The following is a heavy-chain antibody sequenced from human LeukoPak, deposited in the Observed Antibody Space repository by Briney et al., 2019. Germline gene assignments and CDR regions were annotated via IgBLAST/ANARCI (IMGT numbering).Heavy chain of an antibody. D-gene: IGHD6-13*01. CDR1: GGSFSGYY. CDR2: INHSGST. V-gene: IGHV4-34*01. Sequence: SETLSLTCAVYGGSFSGYYWSWIRQPPGKGLEWIGEINHSGSTNYNPSLKSRVTISVDTSKNQFSLKLSSVTAADTAVYYCARDSRRYSSSWYDLPYYYGMDVWGQGTTVTVSS. CDR3: ARDSRRYSSSWYDLPYYYGMDV. J-gene: IGHJ6*02.